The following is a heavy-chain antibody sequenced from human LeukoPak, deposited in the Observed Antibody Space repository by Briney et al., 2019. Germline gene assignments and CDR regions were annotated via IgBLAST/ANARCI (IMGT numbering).Heavy chain of an antibody. Sequence: ASVKVSCKVSGYTLTELSRHWVRQAPGKGLEWMGGFDPEDGETIYAQKFQGRVTMTEDTSTDTAYMELSSLRSEDTAVYYCASRATIVRGVIINAFDIWGQGTMVTVSS. J-gene: IGHJ3*02. V-gene: IGHV1-24*01. CDR3: ASRATIVRGVIINAFDI. CDR2: FDPEDGET. CDR1: GYTLTELS. D-gene: IGHD3-10*01.